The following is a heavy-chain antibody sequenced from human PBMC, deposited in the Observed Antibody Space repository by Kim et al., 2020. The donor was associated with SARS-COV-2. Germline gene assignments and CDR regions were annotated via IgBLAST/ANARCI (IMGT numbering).Heavy chain of an antibody. CDR1: GYTFTSYY. D-gene: IGHD2-21*02. CDR2: INPSGGST. Sequence: ASVKVSCKASGYTFTSYYMHWVRQAPGQGLEWMGIINPSGGSTSYAQKFQGRVTMTRDTSTSTVYMELSSLRSEDTAVYYCARGGVVTARRYWYFDLWGRGTLVTVSS. V-gene: IGHV1-46*01. CDR3: ARGGVVTARRYWYFDL. J-gene: IGHJ2*01.